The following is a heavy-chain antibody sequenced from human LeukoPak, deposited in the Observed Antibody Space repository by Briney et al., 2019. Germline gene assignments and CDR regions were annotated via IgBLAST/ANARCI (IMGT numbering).Heavy chain of an antibody. J-gene: IGHJ4*02. V-gene: IGHV3-15*01. CDR1: GFTFSNFW. CDR2: VNTKSDGGTT. D-gene: IGHD2-21*02. Sequence: GGSLSLSCAASGFTFSNFWMSWVRQAPGKGLEWVGRVNTKSDGGTTDYAAFVNGRFSISRDDSKRMVFLQMNSLKIEDTAVYYCTTGLGGDCCYNWGQGTLVTVSS. CDR3: TTGLGGDCCYN.